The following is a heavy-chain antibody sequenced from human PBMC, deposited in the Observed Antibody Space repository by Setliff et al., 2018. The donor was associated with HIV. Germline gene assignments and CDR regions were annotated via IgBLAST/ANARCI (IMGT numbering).Heavy chain of an antibody. Sequence: GASVKVSCKASGYTFTGYYLHWVRQAPGQGPEWMGWISPNGGDTYYAHNFQGRVTMTKDTSISTAYMELNRLTSDDTAVYYCARQLSNSLESWGQGTPVTVSS. CDR3: ARQLSNSLES. D-gene: IGHD1-1*01. CDR2: ISPNGGDT. J-gene: IGHJ4*02. CDR1: GYTFTGYY. V-gene: IGHV1-2*02.